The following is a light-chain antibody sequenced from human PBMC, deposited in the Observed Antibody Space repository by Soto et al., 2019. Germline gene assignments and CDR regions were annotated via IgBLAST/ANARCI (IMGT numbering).Light chain of an antibody. CDR3: SSYAGNNNFVV. Sequence: QSVLTQPPSASGSPGQSVTISCTGTSSDVGAYKYVSWYQQHQGKAPKLMIYAVTKRPSGVPGRFSGSKSGNTASLTVSGLQAEDEADYYCSSYAGNNNFVVFGGGTKLTVL. J-gene: IGLJ2*01. CDR1: SSDVGAYKY. CDR2: AVT. V-gene: IGLV2-8*01.